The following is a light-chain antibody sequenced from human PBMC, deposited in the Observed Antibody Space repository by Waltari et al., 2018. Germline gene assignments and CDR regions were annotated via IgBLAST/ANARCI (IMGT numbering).Light chain of an antibody. CDR1: NIGTYS. CDR3: HVWHPHVDPGV. CDR2: YDR. J-gene: IGLJ1*01. Sequence: SYVVTQPPSVSVAPGEMATITCGGDNIGTYSVHWYQQKAGQAPVLVIFYDRDRPSGIPDRFSGSNSGNTATLTISRVEAGDEARYYCHVWHPHVDPGVFGTGTEVTVL. V-gene: IGLV3-21*04.